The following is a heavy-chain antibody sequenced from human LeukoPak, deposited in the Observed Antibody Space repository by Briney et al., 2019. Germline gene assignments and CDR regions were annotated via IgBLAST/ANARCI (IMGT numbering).Heavy chain of an antibody. CDR2: ITISGHTK. CDR1: GFALSTYE. D-gene: IGHD5-24*01. CDR3: ARGDPHADL. V-gene: IGHV3-48*03. J-gene: IGHJ5*02. Sequence: PGGSLRLSCAASGFALSTYEMNWVRQAPGKGLEWIADITISGHTKNYADSVKGRFSISRDNARTSLYLQMHSLRVEDMGVHYCARGDPHADLWGQGTLVTVSS.